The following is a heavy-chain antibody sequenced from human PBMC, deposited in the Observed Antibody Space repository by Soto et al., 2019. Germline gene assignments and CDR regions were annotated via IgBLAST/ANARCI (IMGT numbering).Heavy chain of an antibody. D-gene: IGHD4-17*01. V-gene: IGHV4-4*07. CDR1: GGSISSYY. CDR3: ARDFTVTTLGYYYYYGMDF. J-gene: IGHJ6*02. Sequence: SETLSLTCTVSGGSISSYYWSWMRQPAGKGLEWIGRIYTSGSTNYNPSLKSRVTMSVDTSKNQFSLKLSSVTAADTAVYYCARDFTVTTLGYYYYYGMDFWGQGTTVTVSS. CDR2: IYTSGST.